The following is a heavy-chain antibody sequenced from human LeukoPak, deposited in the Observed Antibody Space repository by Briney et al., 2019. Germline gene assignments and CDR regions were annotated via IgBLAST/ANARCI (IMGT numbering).Heavy chain of an antibody. V-gene: IGHV3-21*01. J-gene: IGHJ4*02. Sequence: PGGSLRLSCAASGFSFTFYSMNWVRQAPGKGLEWVSSISSSSSYIYYADSVKGRFTISRDNAKNSLYLQMNSLRAEDTAVYYCARAYRVTMVRGVISPIGYWGQGTLVTVSS. CDR2: ISSSSSYI. D-gene: IGHD3-10*01. CDR3: ARAYRVTMVRGVISPIGY. CDR1: GFSFTFYS.